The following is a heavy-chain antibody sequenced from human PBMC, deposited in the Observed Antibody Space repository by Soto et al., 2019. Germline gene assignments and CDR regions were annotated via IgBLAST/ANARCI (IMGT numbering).Heavy chain of an antibody. V-gene: IGHV1-69*12. J-gene: IGHJ2*01. CDR1: GGTFSNYP. CDR3: ARGNHRWLQLWYFDL. Sequence: QVQLVQSGAEVKKPGSSVKVSCKASGGTFSNYPISWVRQAPGQGLEWMGGIIPIFGTVNYAQKFQGRVTITADESKSKAYMELSSLRSEDTAVYCCARGNHRWLQLWYFDLWGRGTLVTVSS. CDR2: IIPIFGTV. D-gene: IGHD5-12*01.